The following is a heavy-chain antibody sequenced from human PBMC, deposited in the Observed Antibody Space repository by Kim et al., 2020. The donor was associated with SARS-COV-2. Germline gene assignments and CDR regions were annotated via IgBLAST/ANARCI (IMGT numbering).Heavy chain of an antibody. D-gene: IGHD3-16*02. CDR2: ISGSGGST. V-gene: IGHV3-23*01. CDR1: GFTFSSYA. J-gene: IGHJ4*02. Sequence: GGSLRLSCAASGFTFSSYAMSWVRQAPGKGLEWVSAISGSGGSTYYADSVKGRFTISGDNSKNTLYLQMNSLRAEDTAVYYCAKDPGTITFGGVIVIGAFDYWGQGTLVTVSS. CDR3: AKDPGTITFGGVIVIGAFDY.